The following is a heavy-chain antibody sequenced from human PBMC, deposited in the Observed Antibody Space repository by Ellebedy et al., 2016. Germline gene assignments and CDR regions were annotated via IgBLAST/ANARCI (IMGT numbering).Heavy chain of an antibody. Sequence: SETLSLTCTVSGGSISSSSYYWGWIRQPPGKGLEWIGSIYYSGSTYYNPSLKSRVTISVDTSKNQFSLKLSSVTAADTAVYYCARHVPEDYDILTGHYLKLTGFDYWGQGTLVTVSS. J-gene: IGHJ4*02. V-gene: IGHV4-39*01. CDR2: IYYSGST. CDR3: ARHVPEDYDILTGHYLKLTGFDY. D-gene: IGHD3-9*01. CDR1: GGSISSSSYY.